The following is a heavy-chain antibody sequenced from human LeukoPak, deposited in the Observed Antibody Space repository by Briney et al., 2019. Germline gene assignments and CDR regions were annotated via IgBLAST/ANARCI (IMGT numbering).Heavy chain of an antibody. CDR3: ARERGDVLLWFGELGAI. CDR1: GGSMNKYY. Sequence: SETLSLTCTVSGGSMNKYYWNWIRQPPGKGLEWIGYIYYSGTTNYNPSLNSRVTISVDTSKNQFSLKLSSVTAADTAVYYCARERGDVLLWFGELGAIWGKGTTVTISS. V-gene: IGHV4-59*12. CDR2: IYYSGTT. J-gene: IGHJ6*04. D-gene: IGHD3-10*01.